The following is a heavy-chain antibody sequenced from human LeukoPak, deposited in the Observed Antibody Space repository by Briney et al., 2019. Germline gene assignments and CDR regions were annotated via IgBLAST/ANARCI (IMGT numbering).Heavy chain of an antibody. V-gene: IGHV3-9*01. J-gene: IGHJ4*02. CDR1: GFTFYDYA. CDR2: ISWNSGSI. D-gene: IGHD4-23*01. CDR3: ARDSFRWSFDY. Sequence: GGSLRLSCAAPGFTFYDYAMHWGRQAPGKGLEGVSGISWNSGSIGYADSVKGRFTISRDNAKNSLYLQMNSLRAEDTAVYYCARDSFRWSFDYWGQGTLVTVSS.